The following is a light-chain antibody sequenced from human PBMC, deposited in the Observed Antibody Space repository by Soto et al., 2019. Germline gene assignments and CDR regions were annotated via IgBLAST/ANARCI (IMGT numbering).Light chain of an antibody. CDR2: YDS. J-gene: IGLJ1*01. CDR3: QVWDISTDHYV. Sequence: SYELTQPPSVSVAPEKTARITCGGNNIGSKRVHWYRQKPGQAPVLVIYYDSDRPSGSPERFSGSNSGNTATLTISRVEARDEADYYCQVWDISTDHYVFGTGTKLTVL. V-gene: IGLV3-21*04. CDR1: NIGSKR.